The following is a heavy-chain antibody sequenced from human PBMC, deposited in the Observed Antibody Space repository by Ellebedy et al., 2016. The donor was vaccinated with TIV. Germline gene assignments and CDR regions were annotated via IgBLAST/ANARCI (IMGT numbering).Heavy chain of an antibody. Sequence: GESLKISCAASGFTFSGYWMHWVRQAPGEGLVCVSRINTDGSSTSYADSVKGRFTISRDNAKNSLYLQMNSLTAEDTAVFYCARDRYCSRTTNCFYFDYWGQGALVTVSS. V-gene: IGHV3-74*01. J-gene: IGHJ4*02. CDR1: GFTFSGYW. CDR3: ARDRYCSRTTNCFYFDY. CDR2: INTDGSST. D-gene: IGHD2-2*01.